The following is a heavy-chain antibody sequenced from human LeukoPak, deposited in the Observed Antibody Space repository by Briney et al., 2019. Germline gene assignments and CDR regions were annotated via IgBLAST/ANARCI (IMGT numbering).Heavy chain of an antibody. CDR3: VRGGYGPDY. CDR1: GFTFSTYW. D-gene: IGHD5-12*01. CDR2: IKQDGSVK. Sequence: GGSLRLSCAASGFTFSTYWMSWVRQAPGKGLEWVANIKQDGSVKNYVDSVKGRFTISRDNAKNSLYLQMNSLRADDTAMYYCVRGGYGPDYWGQGTVVTVSS. V-gene: IGHV3-7*03. J-gene: IGHJ4*02.